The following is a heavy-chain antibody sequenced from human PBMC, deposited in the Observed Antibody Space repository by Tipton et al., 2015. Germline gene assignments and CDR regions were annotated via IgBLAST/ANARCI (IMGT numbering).Heavy chain of an antibody. D-gene: IGHD4-17*01. Sequence: SLRLSCAASGFTFASYSMNWVRQAPEKGLEWVSLIYSDGRANYADAVKGRFTISRDNSRNTVYLQMNSLRAEDTAVYYCARQEGGDYGRFYGLDVWGQGTTVTVSS. V-gene: IGHV3-66*04. J-gene: IGHJ6*02. CDR3: ARQEGGDYGRFYGLDV. CDR1: GFTFASYS. CDR2: IYSDGRA.